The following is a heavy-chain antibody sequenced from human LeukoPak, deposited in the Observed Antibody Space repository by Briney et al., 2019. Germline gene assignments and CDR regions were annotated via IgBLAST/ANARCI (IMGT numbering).Heavy chain of an antibody. Sequence: SETLSLTCTVSGGSISSSSYYWGWIRQPPGKGLEWIGYIYYGGSTNYNPSLKSRVTISVDTSKNQFSLKLSSVTAADTAVYYCAREGDWFDPWGQGTLVTVSS. CDR2: IYYGGST. D-gene: IGHD3-16*01. V-gene: IGHV4-61*01. CDR1: GGSISSSSYY. J-gene: IGHJ5*02. CDR3: AREGDWFDP.